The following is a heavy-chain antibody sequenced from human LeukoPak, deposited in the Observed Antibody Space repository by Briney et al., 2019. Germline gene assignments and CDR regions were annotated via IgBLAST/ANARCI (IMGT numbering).Heavy chain of an antibody. CDR3: AKALGIYGSGTQYGMDV. CDR2: ISYDGSNK. V-gene: IGHV3-30*18. Sequence: GSLRLSCAASGFTFSSYGMHWVRQAPGKGLEWVAVISYDGSNKYYADSVKGRFTISRDNSKNTLYLQMNSLRAEDTAVCYCAKALGIYGSGTQYGMDVWGQGTTVTVSS. CDR1: GFTFSSYG. J-gene: IGHJ6*02. D-gene: IGHD3-10*01.